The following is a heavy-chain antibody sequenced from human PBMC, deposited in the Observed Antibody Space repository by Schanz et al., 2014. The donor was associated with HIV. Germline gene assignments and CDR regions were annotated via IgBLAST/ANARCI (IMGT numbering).Heavy chain of an antibody. CDR3: AKVARWDYYGMDV. Sequence: QVQLVESGGGVVQPGRSQRLSCAASGITLSGYGMHWVRQAPGKGLEWVAVIWYDGSNKDYADSVKGRFIISRDNSKNTLYLQMNSLRTEDTAVYYCAKVARWDYYGMDVWGQGTTVTVSS. CDR1: GITLSGYG. CDR2: IWYDGSNK. J-gene: IGHJ6*02. V-gene: IGHV3-33*06.